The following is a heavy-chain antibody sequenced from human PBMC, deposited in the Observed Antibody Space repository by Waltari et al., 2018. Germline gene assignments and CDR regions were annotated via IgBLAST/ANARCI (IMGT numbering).Heavy chain of an antibody. CDR3: ARDXGIHYNYYGVDX. Sequence: QVXLVXSGGGVFQPGTSXRLSCAASGFLFSDSGMHWVRQAPGKGXDWVAXIWYEXSNKYXADSVKGRFTXSRDNSKNTLYLQLNSLXAEDTAVYXCARDXGIHYNYYGVDXWGQGTTVTVSS. D-gene: IGHD1-20*01. CDR1: GFLFSDSG. J-gene: IGHJ6*02. CDR2: IWYEXSNK. V-gene: IGHV3-33*01.